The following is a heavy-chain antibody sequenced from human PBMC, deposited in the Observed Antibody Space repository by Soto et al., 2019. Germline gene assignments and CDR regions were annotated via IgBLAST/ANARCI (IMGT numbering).Heavy chain of an antibody. CDR1: GVFIATDNYY. CDR3: AKWYGAGRNWFDP. Sequence: SETLSLTCSVCGVFIATDNYYWSWVRQPRGKGREWIGYIYGTGSTYYSPSLKSRVIIAVDTSKSQFPLSLSSVTAAHTAVYYCAKWYGAGRNWFDPWGQGTMVTLSS. V-gene: IGHV4-30-4*08. CDR2: IYGTGST. J-gene: IGHJ5*02. D-gene: IGHD3-10*01.